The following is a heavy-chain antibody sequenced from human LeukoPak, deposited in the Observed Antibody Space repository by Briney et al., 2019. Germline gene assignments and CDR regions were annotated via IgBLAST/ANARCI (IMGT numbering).Heavy chain of an antibody. CDR1: RFTFSSYS. CDR2: ISFGGGHI. V-gene: IGHV3-21*01. J-gene: IGHJ6*02. Sequence: KPGGSLRLSCVASRFTFSSYSMTWVRRAPGTGLERVSSISFGGGHIFYTDSVKGRFTIFRDDSKNSLYLEMNSLRAEDTAVYFCARIVLTPPYGMDVWGQGTTVTVSS. D-gene: IGHD2/OR15-2a*01. CDR3: ARIVLTPPYGMDV.